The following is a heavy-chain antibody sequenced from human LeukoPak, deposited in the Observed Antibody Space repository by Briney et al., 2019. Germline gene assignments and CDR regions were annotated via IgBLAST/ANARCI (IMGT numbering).Heavy chain of an antibody. CDR2: ISWNSGSI. J-gene: IGHJ4*02. CDR1: GFIFNNYA. CDR3: AKDNRRHYTSGPNPDSLH. D-gene: IGHD6-19*01. V-gene: IGHV3-9*01. Sequence: GGSLRLSCAGSGFIFNNYAMHWVRQPPGKGLEWVSGISWNSGSIDYADSVKGRFTISRDNAKNFLYLQMNSLRVEDTAFYYCAKDNRRHYTSGPNPDSLHWGQGALVTVSS.